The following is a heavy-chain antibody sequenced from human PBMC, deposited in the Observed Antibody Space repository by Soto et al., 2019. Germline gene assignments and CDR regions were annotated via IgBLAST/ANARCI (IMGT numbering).Heavy chain of an antibody. CDR3: ARRRTIDSSGWHFDY. D-gene: IGHD6-19*01. J-gene: IGHJ4*02. V-gene: IGHV4-39*01. CDR1: GGSISSSSYY. Sequence: QLQLQESGPGLVKPSETLSLTCTVSGGSISSSSYYWGWIRQPPGKGLEWIGSIYYSGSTYYNPSLKSRVTISVDTSKNQFSLKLSSVTAADTAVYYCARRRTIDSSGWHFDYWGQGTLVTVSS. CDR2: IYYSGST.